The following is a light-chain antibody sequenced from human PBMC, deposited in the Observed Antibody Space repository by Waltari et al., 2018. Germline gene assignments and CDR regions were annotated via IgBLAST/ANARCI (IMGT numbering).Light chain of an antibody. J-gene: IGLJ2*01. CDR2: GTS. CDR1: GSNLGAGYD. CDR3: QSYDTSRSVV. Sequence: QSVLPQPPSVSGAPGQRVSISCTGSGSNLGAGYDVHWYQQHPGKAPKLLIYGTSTRPPGVPDRFFGSQSGTSASLAITALQAEDEAEYYCQSYDTSRSVVFGGGTKLTVL. V-gene: IGLV1-40*01.